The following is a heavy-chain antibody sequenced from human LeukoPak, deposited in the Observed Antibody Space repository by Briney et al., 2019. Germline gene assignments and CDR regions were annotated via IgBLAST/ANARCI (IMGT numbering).Heavy chain of an antibody. CDR2: ISYDGSNK. J-gene: IGHJ4*02. CDR3: ARAYPDANGDY. V-gene: IGHV3-30*04. CDR1: GFTFSSYA. D-gene: IGHD1-14*01. Sequence: PGGSLRLSCAASGFTFSSYAMHWVRQAPGKGLEWVAVISYDGSNKYYADSVKGRFTISRDNSKNTLYLQMNSLRAEDTAVYYCARAYPDANGDYWGQGTLVTVSS.